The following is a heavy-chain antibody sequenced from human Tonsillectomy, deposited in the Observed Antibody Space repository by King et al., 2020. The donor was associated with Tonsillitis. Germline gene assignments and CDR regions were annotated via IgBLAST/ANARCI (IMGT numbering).Heavy chain of an antibody. CDR1: GFTFSSYS. Sequence: QLVQSGGGLVKPGGSLRLSCAASGFTFSSYSMNWVRQAPGKGLEWVSSISSSSSYIYYADSVKGRFTISRDNAKNSLYLQMNSLRAEDTAVYYCARGSPKINGPSDAFDIWGQGTMVTVSS. D-gene: IGHD2-8*01. J-gene: IGHJ3*02. CDR3: ARGSPKINGPSDAFDI. CDR2: ISSSSSYI. V-gene: IGHV3-21*01.